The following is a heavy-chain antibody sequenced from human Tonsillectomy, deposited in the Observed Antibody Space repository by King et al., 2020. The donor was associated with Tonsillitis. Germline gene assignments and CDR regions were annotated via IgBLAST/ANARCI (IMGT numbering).Heavy chain of an antibody. Sequence: VQLVESGGGLVKPGGSLRLSCAASGFTFSSYSMNWVRQAPGKGLEWVSCISSSGRYIYYAAPVKGRFTISRDSAKNSLYFQMTSLRAEDTAVYYCARGGGFSGYAYMDVWGKGTTATVSS. CDR3: ARGGGFSGYAYMDV. J-gene: IGHJ6*03. CDR1: GFTFSSYS. V-gene: IGHV3-21*01. CDR2: ISSSGRYI. D-gene: IGHD5-12*01.